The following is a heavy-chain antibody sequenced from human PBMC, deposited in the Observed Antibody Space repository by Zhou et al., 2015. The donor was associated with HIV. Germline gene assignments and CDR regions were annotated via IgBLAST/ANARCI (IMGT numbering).Heavy chain of an antibody. CDR2: IIPSVGTP. Sequence: QVQLVQSGAEVKKPGSSVKVSCKASGSTFSNNALSWVRQSPGQGLEWMGGIIPSVGTPDYAQNFQGRVTIAADESTSTAYMELSSLRSEDTAVYYCARGGYSYGRRHYFDYWGQGTLVTVSS. CDR3: ARGGYSYGRRHYFDY. J-gene: IGHJ4*02. V-gene: IGHV1-69*01. D-gene: IGHD5-18*01. CDR1: GSTFSNNA.